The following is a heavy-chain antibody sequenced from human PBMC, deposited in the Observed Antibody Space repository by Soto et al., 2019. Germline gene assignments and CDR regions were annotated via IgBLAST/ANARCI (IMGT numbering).Heavy chain of an antibody. Sequence: ASVKVSCKASGGTFSSYAISWVRQAPGQGLEWMGEIIPIFGTANYAQKFQGRVTITADESTSTAYMELSSLRSEDPAVYYCARGGYGYYYDSSGPYDDFDIWGQGTMVTVAS. V-gene: IGHV1-69*13. CDR3: ARGGYGYYYDSSGPYDDFDI. J-gene: IGHJ3*02. D-gene: IGHD3-22*01. CDR1: GGTFSSYA. CDR2: IIPIFGTA.